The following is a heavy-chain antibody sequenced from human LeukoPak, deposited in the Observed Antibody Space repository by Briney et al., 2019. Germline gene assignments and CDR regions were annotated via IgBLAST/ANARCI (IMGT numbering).Heavy chain of an antibody. V-gene: IGHV1-18*01. CDR3: ARVQQWSSYSNYPYYYMDV. D-gene: IGHD4-11*01. CDR2: ISAYNGNT. Sequence: ASVKVSCKASGYTFTSYGISWVRQAPGQGLEWMGWISAYNGNTNYAQKLQGRVTMTTDTSTSTAYMELRSLRSDDTAVYYCARVQQWSSYSNYPYYYMDVWGKGTTVTVSS. CDR1: GYTFTSYG. J-gene: IGHJ6*03.